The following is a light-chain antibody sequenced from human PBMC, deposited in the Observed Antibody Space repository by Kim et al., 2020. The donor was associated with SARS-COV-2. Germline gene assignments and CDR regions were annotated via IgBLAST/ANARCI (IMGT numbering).Light chain of an antibody. CDR2: QDN. CDR3: QAWDSSTHNYV. V-gene: IGLV3-1*01. Sequence: SYELTQPPSVSVSPGQTASITCSGYKLGDKYVSWYQQKPGQSPVVGIYQDNQRPSGIPERFSGSNSGNTATLTIRGTQAMDEADYYCQAWDSSTHNYV. CDR1: KLGDKY. J-gene: IGLJ1*01.